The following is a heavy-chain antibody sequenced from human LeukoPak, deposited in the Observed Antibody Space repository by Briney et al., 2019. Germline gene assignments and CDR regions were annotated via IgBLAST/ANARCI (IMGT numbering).Heavy chain of an antibody. CDR3: ARDSTEWVAQHFDP. Sequence: SDTLSLTCAVSGYSITNSNWWGWIRQPPEKGLEWIGDIFYSGSTHDNPSLKSRVTMSVDTSKNQFSLKVSSVTAADTAVYYCARDSTEWVAQHFDPWGQGILVTVSS. CDR2: IFYSGST. J-gene: IGHJ5*02. CDR1: GYSITNSNW. V-gene: IGHV4-28*03. D-gene: IGHD6-19*01.